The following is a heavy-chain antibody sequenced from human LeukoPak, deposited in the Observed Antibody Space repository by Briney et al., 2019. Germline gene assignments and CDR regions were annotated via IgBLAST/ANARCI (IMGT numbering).Heavy chain of an antibody. V-gene: IGHV4-31*03. Sequence: SETLSLTCTVSGGSISSGGYYWSWIRQHPGKGLEWIGYIYYSGSTYYNPSLKSRVTISVDTSKNQFSLKLSSVTAADTAVYYCARDLGIAAAGPPRPLGRYYGMDVWGQGTTVTVSS. CDR3: ARDLGIAAAGPPRPLGRYYGMDV. CDR1: GGSISSGGYY. D-gene: IGHD6-13*01. J-gene: IGHJ6*02. CDR2: IYYSGST.